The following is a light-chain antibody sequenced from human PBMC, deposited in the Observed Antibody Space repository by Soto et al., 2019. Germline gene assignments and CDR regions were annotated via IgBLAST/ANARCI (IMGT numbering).Light chain of an antibody. Sequence: QPVLTQSPSASASLGASVNLTCTLSSGHSSNAIAWHQQQPEKGPRYLMKLNSDGSHSKGDGIPDRFSGSSSGAERYLTISSLQSEDEADYYCQTWGTGIVVFGGGTKLTVL. J-gene: IGLJ2*01. V-gene: IGLV4-69*01. CDR1: SGHSSNA. CDR2: LNSDGSH. CDR3: QTWGTGIVV.